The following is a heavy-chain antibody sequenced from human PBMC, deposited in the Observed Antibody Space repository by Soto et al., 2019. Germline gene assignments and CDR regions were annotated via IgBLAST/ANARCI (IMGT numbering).Heavy chain of an antibody. CDR3: VAPRPSGTYYYDSSGYYPAY. CDR2: ISGSGGST. Sequence: GSLRLSFAASGFTFSSYAMSWVRQAPGKGLEWVSAISGSGGSTYYADSVKGRFTISRDNSKNTLYLQMNSLRAEDTAVYYCVAPRPSGTYYYDSSGYYPAYWGQGTQVTVSS. CDR1: GFTFSSYA. D-gene: IGHD3-22*01. J-gene: IGHJ4*02. V-gene: IGHV3-23*01.